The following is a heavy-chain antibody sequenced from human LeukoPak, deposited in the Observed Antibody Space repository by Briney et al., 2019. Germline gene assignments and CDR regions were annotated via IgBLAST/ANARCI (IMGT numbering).Heavy chain of an antibody. CDR2: ISYDGSNK. CDR3: ASDPTAGSGWFGRGYFDY. Sequence: GGSLRLSCAASGFTFSSYAMHWVRQAPGKGLEWVAVISYDGSNKYYADSVKGRFTISRDNSKNTLYLQMNSLRAEDTAVYYCASDPTAGSGWFGRGYFDYWGQGTLVTVSS. V-gene: IGHV3-30*04. CDR1: GFTFSSYA. D-gene: IGHD6-19*01. J-gene: IGHJ4*02.